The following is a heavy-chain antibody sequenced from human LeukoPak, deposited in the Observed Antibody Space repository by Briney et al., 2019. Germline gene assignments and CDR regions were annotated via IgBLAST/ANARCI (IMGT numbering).Heavy chain of an antibody. CDR1: GLTFRSYA. J-gene: IGHJ4*02. V-gene: IGHV3-23*01. D-gene: IGHD3-16*02. CDR3: AKDPCHGSYRYDFSCRYFDY. CDR2: ISGSGGST. Sequence: GGSLRLSCAASGLTFRSYATSSVRQAPGEGLGWVSAISGSGGSTYYAESVKGRFTISRDNSKNTLYLQMNSLRAEDTAVYYCAKDPCHGSYRYDFSCRYFDYWGQGTLVTVSS.